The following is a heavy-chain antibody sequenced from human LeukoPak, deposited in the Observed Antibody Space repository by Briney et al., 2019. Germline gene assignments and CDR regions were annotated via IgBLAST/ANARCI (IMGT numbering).Heavy chain of an antibody. CDR2: INPNSGGT. Sequence: ASVKVSCKASGGTFSSYAISWVRQAPGQGLEWMGRINPNSGGTNYAQKFQGRVTMTRDTSISTAYMELSRLRSDDTAVYYCARHYYDSSGYYYYYFDYWGQGTLVTVSS. V-gene: IGHV1-2*06. D-gene: IGHD3-22*01. CDR3: ARHYYDSSGYYYYYFDY. J-gene: IGHJ4*02. CDR1: GGTFSSYA.